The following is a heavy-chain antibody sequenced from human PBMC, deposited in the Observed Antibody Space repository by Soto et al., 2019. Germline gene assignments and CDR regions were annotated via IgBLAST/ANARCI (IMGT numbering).Heavy chain of an antibody. CDR3: AKGVEYSSSSTDLDY. Sequence: GGSLRLSCAASGFTFSSYAMSWVRQAPGKGLEWVSAISGSGGSTYYADSGKGRLTISRDNSKNTLYLQMNSLRAEDTAVYYCAKGVEYSSSSTDLDYWGQGTLVTVSS. J-gene: IGHJ4*02. CDR2: ISGSGGST. D-gene: IGHD6-6*01. CDR1: GFTFSSYA. V-gene: IGHV3-23*01.